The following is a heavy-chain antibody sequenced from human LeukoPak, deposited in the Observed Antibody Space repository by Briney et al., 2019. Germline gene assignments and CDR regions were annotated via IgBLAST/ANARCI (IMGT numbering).Heavy chain of an antibody. D-gene: IGHD3-10*01. V-gene: IGHV3-7*01. CDR2: IKQDGSEK. J-gene: IGHJ3*02. CDR1: GFTFSSYW. CDR3: ARDMVRGAYDAFDI. Sequence: GGSLRLSCAASGFTFSSYWMSWVRQAPGKGLEWVANIKQDGSEKYYVDSVKGRFTISRDNAKNSLYLQMNSLRAEDTAVYYCARDMVRGAYDAFDIWGQGTMVTVSS.